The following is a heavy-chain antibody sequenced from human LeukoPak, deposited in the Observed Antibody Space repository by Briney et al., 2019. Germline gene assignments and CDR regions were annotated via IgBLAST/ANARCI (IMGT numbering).Heavy chain of an antibody. Sequence: SETLSLTCTVSGGSISSGSYYWSWIRQPAGKGLEWIRRIYTSGSTNYNPSLKSRVTISVDTSKNQFSLKLSSVTAADTAVYYCARDRLEWLLGLDPWGQGTLVTVSS. CDR1: GGSISSGSYY. J-gene: IGHJ5*02. D-gene: IGHD3-3*01. CDR3: ARDRLEWLLGLDP. V-gene: IGHV4-61*02. CDR2: IYTSGST.